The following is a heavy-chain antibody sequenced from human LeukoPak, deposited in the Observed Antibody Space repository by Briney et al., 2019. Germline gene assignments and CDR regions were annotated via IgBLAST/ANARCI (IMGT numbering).Heavy chain of an antibody. CDR2: IYYSGST. J-gene: IGHJ4*02. V-gene: IGHV4-31*03. Sequence: SETLSLTCTVSGGSISSGGYYWSWIRQHPGKGLEWIGYIYYSGSTYYNPSLKSRVTISVDTSKNQFSLKLSSVTAADTAVYYCARYCSSTGCSGAGAKARGSFDYWGQGTLVTVSS. D-gene: IGHD2-2*01. CDR3: ARYCSSTGCSGAGAKARGSFDY. CDR1: GGSISSGGYY.